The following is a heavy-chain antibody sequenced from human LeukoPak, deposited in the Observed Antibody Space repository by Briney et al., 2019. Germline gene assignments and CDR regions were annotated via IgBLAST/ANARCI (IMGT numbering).Heavy chain of an antibody. CDR1: GFIVSTNY. J-gene: IGHJ6*03. CDR3: ARESDYYYYYMDV. D-gene: IGHD3-3*01. CDR2: IKQDGSET. Sequence: GGSLRLSCAASGFIVSTNYMSWVRQAPGKGLEWVANIKQDGSETYYVDSVKGRFTISRDNAKNSLYVQMNSLRAEDTAVYYCARESDYYYYYMDVWGKGTSVTISS. V-gene: IGHV3-7*01.